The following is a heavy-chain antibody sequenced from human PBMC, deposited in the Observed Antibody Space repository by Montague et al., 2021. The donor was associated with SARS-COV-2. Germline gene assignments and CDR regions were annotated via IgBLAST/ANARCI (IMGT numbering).Heavy chain of an antibody. D-gene: IGHD1-20*01. CDR1: GGSISGYY. CDR3: VRDQGRSNWNYPDY. CDR2: IYNSGST. V-gene: IGHV4-4*07. J-gene: IGHJ4*02. Sequence: EILSLTCTVSGGSISGYYWSWFRQSAGKGLEWIGRIYNSGSTSYNPSLKSRVTMSVDTSKNQFSLKLSSVTAADTAVYYCVRDQGRSNWNYPDYWGQGTLVTVSS.